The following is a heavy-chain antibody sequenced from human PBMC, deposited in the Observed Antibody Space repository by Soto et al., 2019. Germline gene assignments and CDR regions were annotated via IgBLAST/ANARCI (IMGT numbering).Heavy chain of an antibody. CDR1: GGSFSCYY. V-gene: IGHV4-34*01. J-gene: IGHJ6*02. Sequence: SETLSLTCAVYGGSFSCYYWSWIRQPPGKGLEWIGEINHSGSTNYNPSLKSRVTISVDTSKNQFSLKLSSVTAADTAVYYCARGRRYXFWSGYYRNYYYYGMDVWGQGTTVTVSS. CDR3: ARGRRYXFWSGYYRNYYYYGMDV. D-gene: IGHD3-3*01. CDR2: INHSGST.